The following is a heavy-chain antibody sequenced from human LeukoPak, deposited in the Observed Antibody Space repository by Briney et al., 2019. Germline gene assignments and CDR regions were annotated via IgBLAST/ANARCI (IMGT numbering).Heavy chain of an antibody. D-gene: IGHD3-22*01. Sequence: SETLSPTCTVSGGSINSNTYYWGWVRQSPGKGLEWIGSIHYSGSPYYYNYRGSTFYNPSLKSRITISVDTSKNQFSLKLTSVIAADTAIYYCARNDSGGFDAFDIWGQGTMVIVSS. CDR1: GGSINSNTYY. CDR3: ARNDSGGFDAFDI. J-gene: IGHJ3*02. V-gene: IGHV4-39*01. CDR2: IHYSGSPYYYNYRGST.